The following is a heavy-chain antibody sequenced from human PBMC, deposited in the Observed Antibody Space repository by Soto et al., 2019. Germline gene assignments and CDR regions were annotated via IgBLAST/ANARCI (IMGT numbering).Heavy chain of an antibody. J-gene: IGHJ4*02. D-gene: IGHD3-3*01. V-gene: IGHV1-3*01. Sequence: ASVKVSRKASGYTFTRYAMHWVRQAPGQRLEWMGWINAGNGDTKYSQKFQDRVTITRDTSANTAYMELSSLRSEDTAVYYCAKILGVVRGAIDYWGQGTLVTVSS. CDR2: INAGNGDT. CDR3: AKILGVVRGAIDY. CDR1: GYTFTRYA.